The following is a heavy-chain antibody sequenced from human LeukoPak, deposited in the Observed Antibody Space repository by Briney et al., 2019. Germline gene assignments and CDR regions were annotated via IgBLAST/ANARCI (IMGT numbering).Heavy chain of an antibody. J-gene: IGHJ4*02. CDR2: INHSGST. D-gene: IGHD3-16*01. CDR3: ARVGGSSPGPSY. Sequence: PSGTLSLTCAVYGGSFSGYYWSWIRQPPGKGLEWIGEINHSGSTNYNPSLKSRVTISVDTSKNQFSLKLSSVTAADTAVYYCARVGGSSPGPSYWGQGTLVTVSS. CDR1: GGSFSGYY. V-gene: IGHV4-34*01.